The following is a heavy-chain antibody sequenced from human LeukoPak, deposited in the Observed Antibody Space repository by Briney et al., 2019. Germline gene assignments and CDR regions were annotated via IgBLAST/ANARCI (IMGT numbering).Heavy chain of an antibody. D-gene: IGHD6-13*01. CDR1: GGSISSYY. CDR3: ARGRSSSWYYFDY. V-gene: IGHV4-59*01. J-gene: IGHJ4*02. CDR2: IYYSGST. Sequence: SETLSLTCTVSGGSISSYYWSWIRQPPGKGLEWIGYIYYSGSTNYNPSLKSRVTISVDTSKNQFSLKLSSVTAADTAVYYCARGRSSSWYYFDYWGQGTLVTVSS.